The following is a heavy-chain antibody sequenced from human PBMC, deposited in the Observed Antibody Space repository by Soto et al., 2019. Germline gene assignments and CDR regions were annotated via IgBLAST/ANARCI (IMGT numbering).Heavy chain of an antibody. J-gene: IGHJ4*02. CDR1: GFTFSSYS. CDR2: ISSSSSYI. V-gene: IGHV3-21*01. CDR3: ARDTSVIAAAKSFDY. D-gene: IGHD6-13*01. Sequence: GGSLRLSCAASGFTFSSYSMNWVRQAPGKGLEWVSSISSSSSYIYYADSVKGRFTISRDNAKNSLYLQMNSLRAEDTAVYYCARDTSVIAAAKSFDYWGQGTPVTVSS.